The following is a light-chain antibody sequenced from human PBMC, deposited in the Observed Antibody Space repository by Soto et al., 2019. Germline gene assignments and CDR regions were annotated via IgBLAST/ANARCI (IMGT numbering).Light chain of an antibody. V-gene: IGKV3-15*01. CDR1: QSVSNN. CDR2: DAS. J-gene: IGKJ1*01. CDR3: QHYNNWPPWT. Sequence: ILMTQSPATLSVSPGERATLSCRASQSVSNNLAWYQQKPGQAPRLLIYDASTRATGIPARFSGSGSGTEFTLTISGLRSEDFAVYYCQHYNNWPPWTFGQGTKVEIK.